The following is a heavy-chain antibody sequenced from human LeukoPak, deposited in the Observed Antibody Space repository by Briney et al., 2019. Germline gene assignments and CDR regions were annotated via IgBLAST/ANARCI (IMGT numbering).Heavy chain of an antibody. D-gene: IGHD2-2*01. CDR2: IRYDGSNK. CDR3: AKPPYCSSTSCLGDY. Sequence: PGGSLRLSCAASGFTFSSYGMHWVRQAPGKGLEWVAFIRYDGSNKYYADSVKGRFTISRDNSKNTLYLQMNSLRAEDTAVYYCAKPPYCSSTSCLGDYWGQGTLVTVSS. J-gene: IGHJ4*02. CDR1: GFTFSSYG. V-gene: IGHV3-30*02.